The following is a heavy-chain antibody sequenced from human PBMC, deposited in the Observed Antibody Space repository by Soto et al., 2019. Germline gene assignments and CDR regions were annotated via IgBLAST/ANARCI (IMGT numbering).Heavy chain of an antibody. CDR1: GGSISSYV. D-gene: IGHD6-13*01. CDR3: ARDLAAVPRAFDY. Sequence: SETLSLTCTVSGGSISSYVCIWVRQPPGKGLEWIGSVYYTGTTDYNPSLKSRVTISVDTSKTQLSLNLRSVTAADTAVYYCARDLAAVPRAFDYWGRGTLVPVSS. J-gene: IGHJ4*02. V-gene: IGHV4-59*01. CDR2: VYYTGTT.